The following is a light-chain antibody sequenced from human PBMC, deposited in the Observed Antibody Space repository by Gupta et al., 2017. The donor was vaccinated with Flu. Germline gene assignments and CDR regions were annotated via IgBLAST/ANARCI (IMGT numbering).Light chain of an antibody. CDR1: QSVDIY. V-gene: IGKV3-11*01. Sequence: TVLTQSPGTLSLSPGERATLSCRASQSVDIYLAWYQQKPGQAPRLLIYDSSNRGPGVPDRFRGSGSGTDCTLSISSLKTEDFAIYYCQQRKYGQPITFGQGTRLE. CDR2: DSS. CDR3: QQRKYGQPIT. J-gene: IGKJ5*01.